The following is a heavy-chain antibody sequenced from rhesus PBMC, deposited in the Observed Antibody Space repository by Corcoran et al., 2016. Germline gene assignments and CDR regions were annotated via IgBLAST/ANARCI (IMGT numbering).Heavy chain of an antibody. CDR3: ARACSGSGCYAWDAFDF. V-gene: IGHV4-160*01. D-gene: IGHD2-21*01. J-gene: IGHJ3*01. CDR2: IYGRREIT. CDR1: GGSISSNY. Sequence: QVQLQESGPGLVKPSETLSLACAVSGGSISSNYWSWIRQPPGKGLEWIGYIYGRREITAHTTSLKSPVTISTDTSKNQSSLKLGSVTAADTAVYSCARACSGSGCYAWDAFDFWGQGLRVTVSS.